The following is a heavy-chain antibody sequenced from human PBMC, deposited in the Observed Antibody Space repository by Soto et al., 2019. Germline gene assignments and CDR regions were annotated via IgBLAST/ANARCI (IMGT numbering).Heavy chain of an antibody. Sequence: GGSLRLSCAASGFTFSSYWMSWVRQAPGKGLEWVANIKQDGSEKYYVESVKGRFNISRDNAKNSLYQKKNSLKAEETAVNNSARARADYYDSSGYPLGYWGQGTLVTVSS. J-gene: IGHJ4*02. CDR3: ARARADYYDSSGYPLGY. CDR2: IKQDGSEK. V-gene: IGHV3-7*04. D-gene: IGHD3-22*01. CDR1: GFTFSSYW.